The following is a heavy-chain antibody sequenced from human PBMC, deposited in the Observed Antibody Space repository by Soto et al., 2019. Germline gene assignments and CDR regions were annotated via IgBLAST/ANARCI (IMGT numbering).Heavy chain of an antibody. CDR3: ARPQPQLGPYDAFDI. CDR1: GYSFTSYW. CDR2: IYPGDSDT. V-gene: IGHV5-51*01. J-gene: IGHJ3*02. D-gene: IGHD6-13*01. Sequence: GESLKISCKGSGYSFTSYWIGWVRQMPGKGLEWMGIIYPGDSDTRYSPSFQGQVTISADKSISTAYLQWSSLKASDTAMYYCARPQPQLGPYDAFDIWGQGTMVTVSS.